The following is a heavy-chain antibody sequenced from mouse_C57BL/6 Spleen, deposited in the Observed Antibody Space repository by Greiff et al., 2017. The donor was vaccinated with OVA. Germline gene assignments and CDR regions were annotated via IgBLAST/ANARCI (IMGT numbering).Heavy chain of an antibody. CDR3: ARSKREGWCAY. CDR1: GYTFTSYC. Sequence: QVQLQQPGPELVTPGSSLNLSCKASGYTFTSYCLHWVKQTPIQGLEWIGNIHPSDSETHYNQKFKDKATLTVDKSSTTASMQLSSLAAEDAAGYYCARSKREGWCAYWGQGTLVTVAA. V-gene: IGHV1-52*01. J-gene: IGHJ3*01. CDR2: IHPSDSET.